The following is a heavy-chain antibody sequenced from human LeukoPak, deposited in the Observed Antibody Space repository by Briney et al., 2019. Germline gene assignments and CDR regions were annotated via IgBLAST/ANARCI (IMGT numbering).Heavy chain of an antibody. CDR1: GFSFSTYA. V-gene: IGHV3-23*01. J-gene: IGHJ4*02. Sequence: QPGGSLRLSRAASGFSFSTYAMSWVRQAPGKGLEWVSVISDSGGSTSCADSVKGRFTISRDNSKKTLNLQMNSLRAEDTAVYYCAKARGVYYFDYWGQGTLVTVSS. D-gene: IGHD3-10*01. CDR2: ISDSGGST. CDR3: AKARGVYYFDY.